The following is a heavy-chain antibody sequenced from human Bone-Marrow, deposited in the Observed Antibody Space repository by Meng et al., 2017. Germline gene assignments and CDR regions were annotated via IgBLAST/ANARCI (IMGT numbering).Heavy chain of an antibody. Sequence: QVQLQGSGPGLVDPSQTLSLTCTVSGGSISSGGYYWSWVRQHPGKGLEWIGYIYYSGTTYYNPSLSSLVTISVDTSKNQFSLNLSSVTAADTAVYYCARDIRQGGNIWFDPWGQGTLVTVSS. CDR2: IYYSGTT. V-gene: IGHV4-31*01. D-gene: IGHD3-16*01. J-gene: IGHJ5*02. CDR3: ARDIRQGGNIWFDP. CDR1: GGSISSGGYY.